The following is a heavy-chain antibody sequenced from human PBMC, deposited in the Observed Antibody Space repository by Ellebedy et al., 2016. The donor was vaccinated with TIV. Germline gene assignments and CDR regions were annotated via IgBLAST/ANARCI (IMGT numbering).Heavy chain of an antibody. J-gene: IGHJ2*01. V-gene: IGHV3-66*01. CDR3: ARASFYDVDLSGWYFDL. D-gene: IGHD3-10*02. CDR2: IYTDDST. Sequence: GGSLRLSCAASEFSVSYNYMNWVRQAPGKGPEWVSGIYTDDSTDHADSVKGRFTISRDNSKNTLYLQMNSLRTEETAVYYCARASFYDVDLSGWYFDLWGRGTLVTVSS. CDR1: EFSVSYNY.